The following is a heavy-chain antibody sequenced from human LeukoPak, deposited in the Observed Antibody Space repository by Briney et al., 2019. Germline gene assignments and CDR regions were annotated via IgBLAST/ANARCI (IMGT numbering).Heavy chain of an antibody. J-gene: IGHJ4*02. D-gene: IGHD3-22*01. CDR1: GGSISSGGYS. CDR2: IYHSGST. V-gene: IGHV4-30-2*01. CDR3: ARAPYDSSGYYPFDY. Sequence: SQTLSLTCAVSGGSISSGGYSWSWIRQPPGKGLEWIGYIYHSGSTYYNPSLKSRVTILVDRSKNQFSLKLSSVTAADTAVYYCARAPYDSSGYYPFDYWGQGTLVTVSS.